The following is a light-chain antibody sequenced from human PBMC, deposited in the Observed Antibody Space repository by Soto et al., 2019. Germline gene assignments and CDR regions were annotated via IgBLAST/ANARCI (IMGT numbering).Light chain of an antibody. Sequence: EIVLTQSPGTLSLSPGERATLSCRASQSVSSNYLAWYQQKPGQPPRLLIYAASSRATGIPDRFSGSGSGTDFTLTISRLEPEDFAVYYCQQYDTSLYTFGQGTKLEIK. CDR1: QSVSSNY. CDR3: QQYDTSLYT. CDR2: AAS. J-gene: IGKJ2*01. V-gene: IGKV3-20*01.